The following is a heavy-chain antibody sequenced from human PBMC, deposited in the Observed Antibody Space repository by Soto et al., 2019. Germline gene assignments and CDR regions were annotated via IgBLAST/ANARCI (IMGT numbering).Heavy chain of an antibody. CDR1: GGSITGGGYE. V-gene: IGHV4-31*03. CDR2: IYYSGST. J-gene: IGHJ4*02. CDR3: ARVLSYASSRNYYLYYFDY. D-gene: IGHD3-22*01. Sequence: LSFTCTVSGGSITGGGYEVSWIRQHPGKGLEWIGYIYYSGSTYYIPSLKSRVTISVDTSKNQFSLKLSSVTAADMAVYYRARVLSYASSRNYYLYYFDYWGKGNRITVST.